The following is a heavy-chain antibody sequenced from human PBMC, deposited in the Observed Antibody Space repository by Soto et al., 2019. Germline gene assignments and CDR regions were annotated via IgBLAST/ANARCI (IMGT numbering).Heavy chain of an antibody. V-gene: IGHV3-30*19. CDR2: ISKDGLDR. Sequence: GVSLSLSCVVSGFTFSDFGMHWVRQSPGEGLAWVASISKDGLDRYYSESVKGRFTISRDDSKNTVFLQMNSLKVEDTAAYFCASPREGQWLVFDHWGQRTLVTVSS. J-gene: IGHJ4*02. CDR1: GFTFSDFG. D-gene: IGHD6-19*01. CDR3: ASPREGQWLVFDH.